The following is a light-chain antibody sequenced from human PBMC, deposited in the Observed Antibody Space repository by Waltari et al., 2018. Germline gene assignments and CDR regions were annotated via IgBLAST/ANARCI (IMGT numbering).Light chain of an antibody. CDR3: QQYGSSPRVYT. J-gene: IGKJ2*01. CDR2: GAS. V-gene: IGKV3-20*01. Sequence: EIVLTQSPGTLSLSPGERATLSSRARQSVSSSYLAWYQQKPGQAPRLLIYGASSRATGIPDRCSGSGSGTDFTLTISRLEPEDFAVYYCQQYGSSPRVYTFGQGTKLEIK. CDR1: QSVSSSY.